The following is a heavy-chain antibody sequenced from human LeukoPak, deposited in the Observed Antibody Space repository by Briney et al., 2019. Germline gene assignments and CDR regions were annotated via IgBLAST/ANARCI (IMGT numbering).Heavy chain of an antibody. CDR1: GGSISSSSYY. D-gene: IGHD3-3*01. Sequence: SETLSLTCTVPGGSISSSSYYWGWIRQPPGKGLEWIGSIYYSGSTYYNPSLKSRVTISVDTSKNQFSLKLSSVTAADTAVYYCAREQYYDFWSGPRHHWFDPWGQGTLVTVSS. CDR3: AREQYYDFWSGPRHHWFDP. V-gene: IGHV4-39*01. J-gene: IGHJ5*02. CDR2: IYYSGST.